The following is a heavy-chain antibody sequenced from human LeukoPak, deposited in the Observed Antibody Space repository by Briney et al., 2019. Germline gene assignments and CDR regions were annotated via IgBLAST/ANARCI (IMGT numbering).Heavy chain of an antibody. D-gene: IGHD3-3*01. CDR1: GGSISSYY. Sequence: PSETLSLTCTVSGGSISSYYWSWIRQPPGKGLEWIGYIYYSGSTNYNPSLKSRVTISVDTSKNQFSLKLSSVTAADTAVYYCARVYYDFWSGNYYYYYMDVWGKGTTVTVSS. CDR2: IYYSGST. V-gene: IGHV4-59*01. J-gene: IGHJ6*03. CDR3: ARVYYDFWSGNYYYYYMDV.